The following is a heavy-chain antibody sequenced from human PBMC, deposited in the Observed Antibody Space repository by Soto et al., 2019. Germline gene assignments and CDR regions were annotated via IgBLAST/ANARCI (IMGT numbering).Heavy chain of an antibody. V-gene: IGHV3-23*01. CDR3: AKEAGGSSSDCHSNY. CDR1: GIPFSSYA. Sequence: EAHLLESGGDLVQPGGSLRLSCAASGIPFSSYAMSWVRQAPGKGLEWVSAISDGGGGTFYADSVKGRFTISRDNSKNTLYLQMNSLRAEDTAVYYCAKEAGGSSSDCHSNYWGQGTLLIVSS. CDR2: ISDGGGGT. J-gene: IGHJ4*02. D-gene: IGHD2-15*01.